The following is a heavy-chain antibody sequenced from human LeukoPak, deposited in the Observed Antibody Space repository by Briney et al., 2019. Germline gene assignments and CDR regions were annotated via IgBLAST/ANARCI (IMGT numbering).Heavy chain of an antibody. V-gene: IGHV1-69*05. J-gene: IGHJ6*04. CDR3: ARVESSGWYGMDV. D-gene: IGHD6-19*01. CDR1: GGTFSSYA. CDR2: IIPIFGTA. Sequence: SVKVSCKASGGTFSSYAISWVRQAPGQGLEWMGRIIPIFGTANYAQKFQGRVTITTDESTSTAYMELSSLRSEDTAVYYCARVESSGWYGMDVWGKGTTVTVSS.